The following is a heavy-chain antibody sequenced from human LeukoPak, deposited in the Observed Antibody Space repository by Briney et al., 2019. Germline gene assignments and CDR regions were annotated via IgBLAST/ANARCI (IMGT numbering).Heavy chain of an antibody. J-gene: IGHJ5*02. D-gene: IGHD3-3*01. CDR2: INPNSGGT. CDR3: ARAITIFGVVTRNNWFDP. Sequence: GASVKVSCKASGYTFTGYYMHWVRQAPGQGLEWMGWINPNSGGTNYAQKFQGRVTMTRDTSISTAYMELSRLRSDDTAVYYCARAITIFGVVTRNNWFDPWGQGTLVTVSS. CDR1: GYTFTGYY. V-gene: IGHV1-2*02.